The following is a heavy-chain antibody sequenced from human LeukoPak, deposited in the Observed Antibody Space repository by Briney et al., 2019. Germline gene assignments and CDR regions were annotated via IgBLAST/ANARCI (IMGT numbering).Heavy chain of an antibody. Sequence: GGSLRPSCAASGFTFRSYGMHWVRQAPGKGLEWVAVISYDESYKYYADSVKGRFTISRDSSKNTLYLQMNSLRAEDTAVYYCATTLGSGWKFDYWGQGTLVTVSS. V-gene: IGHV3-30*03. D-gene: IGHD6-19*01. J-gene: IGHJ4*02. CDR3: ATTLGSGWKFDY. CDR1: GFTFRSYG. CDR2: ISYDESYK.